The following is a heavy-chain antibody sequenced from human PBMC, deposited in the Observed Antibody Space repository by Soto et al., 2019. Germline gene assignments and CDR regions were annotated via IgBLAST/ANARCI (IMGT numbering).Heavy chain of an antibody. V-gene: IGHV4-34*01. Sequence: QVQLQQWGAGLLKPSETLSLTCAVYGGSFSGYYSSWIRQPPGKGLEWIGEINHSGSTNYNPSLKSRVTISVDTSKNQFSLKLSSVTAADTAVYYCARAVVRARLSVWGQGTTVTVSS. D-gene: IGHD3-10*01. CDR2: INHSGST. CDR1: GGSFSGYY. CDR3: ARAVVRARLSV. J-gene: IGHJ6*02.